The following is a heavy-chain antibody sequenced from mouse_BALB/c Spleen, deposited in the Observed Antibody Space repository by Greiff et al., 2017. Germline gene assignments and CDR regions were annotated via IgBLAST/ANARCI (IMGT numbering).Heavy chain of an antibody. Sequence: EVKLQESGPGLVKPSQSLSLTCTVTGYSITSDYAWNWIRQFPGNKLEWMGYISYSGSTSYNPSLKSRISITRDTSKNQFFLQLNSVTTEDTATYYCARGVNYAMDYWGQGTSVTVSS. V-gene: IGHV3-2*02. J-gene: IGHJ4*01. CDR3: ARGVNYAMDY. CDR1: GYSITSDYA. CDR2: ISYSGST. D-gene: IGHD2-13*01.